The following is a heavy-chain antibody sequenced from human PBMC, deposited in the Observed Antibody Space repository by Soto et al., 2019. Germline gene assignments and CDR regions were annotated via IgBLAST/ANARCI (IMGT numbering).Heavy chain of an antibody. CDR1: GFTFDDYA. J-gene: IGHJ5*02. CDR3: AKDMARARGVIEFAGS. Sequence: EVQLVESGGGLVQPGRSLRLSCVASGFTFDDYAMHWVRQTPGKGLEWVSSISWDSINIGYADSVKGRFTISRDNAKDSVYLQMHSLRAEDTAFYYCAKDMARARGVIEFAGSWGQGTLVTVSS. D-gene: IGHD3-10*01. V-gene: IGHV3-9*01. CDR2: ISWDSINI.